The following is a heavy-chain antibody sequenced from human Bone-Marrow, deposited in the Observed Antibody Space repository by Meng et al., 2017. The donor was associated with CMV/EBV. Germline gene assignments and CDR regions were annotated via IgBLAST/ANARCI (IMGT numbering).Heavy chain of an antibody. CDR2: IYTSGST. CDR3: ARAMVRGVQRYFDY. V-gene: IGHV4-4*07. CDR1: GGSFSSYY. Sequence: VQFREPAPEPWIPSKTLSHTCTYPGGSFSSYYWSWTREPAGKGMAWIGRIYTSGSTTHNPSLKGRVTMSVDTCKNQFSLKLRAVTAADTDVYYCARAMVRGVQRYFDYWGQGTLVTVSS. D-gene: IGHD3-10*01. J-gene: IGHJ4*02.